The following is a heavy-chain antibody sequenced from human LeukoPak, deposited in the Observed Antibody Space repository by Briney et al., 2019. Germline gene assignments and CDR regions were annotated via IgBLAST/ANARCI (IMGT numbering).Heavy chain of an antibody. CDR2: ISGSGDST. D-gene: IGHD6-19*01. V-gene: IGHV3-23*01. J-gene: IGHJ4*02. CDR3: ERRSRIAVAGAFDY. Sequence: PGGSLRLFCAASGFTFSSYGMSWVRQAPGKGLECVSGISGSGDSTYYADSVKGRPTLSRDNSKNTLYQQMNSLTAEETAVYYCERRSRIAVAGAFDYGGQGSLVTV. CDR1: GFTFSSYG.